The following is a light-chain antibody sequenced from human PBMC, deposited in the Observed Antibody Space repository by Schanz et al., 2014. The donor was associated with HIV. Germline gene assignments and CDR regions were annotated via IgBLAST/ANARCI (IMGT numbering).Light chain of an antibody. V-gene: IGKV3-20*01. Sequence: EIVMTQSPVTLSVSPGERATLSCRASQSVSNNLAWYQQKPGQAPRLLMFGTSTRATGVPARFSGSGSGTDFTLTISRLEPEDFAVYYCQHYGSSPFTFGPGTKVDIK. CDR3: QHYGSSPFT. J-gene: IGKJ3*01. CDR1: QSVSNN. CDR2: GTS.